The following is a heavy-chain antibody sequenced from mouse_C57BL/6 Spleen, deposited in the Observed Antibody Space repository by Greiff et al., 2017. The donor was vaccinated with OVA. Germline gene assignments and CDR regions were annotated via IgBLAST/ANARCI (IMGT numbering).Heavy chain of an antibody. CDR1: GYSITSGYY. Sequence: EVKLMESGPGLVKPSQSLSLTCSVTGYSITSGYYWNWIRQFPGNKLEWMGYISYDGSNNYNPSLKNRISITRDTSKNQFFLKLNSVTTEDTATYYCASLGTIYDGPYYAMDYWGQGTSVTVSS. J-gene: IGHJ4*01. CDR2: ISYDGSN. V-gene: IGHV3-6*01. D-gene: IGHD2-3*01. CDR3: ASLGTIYDGPYYAMDY.